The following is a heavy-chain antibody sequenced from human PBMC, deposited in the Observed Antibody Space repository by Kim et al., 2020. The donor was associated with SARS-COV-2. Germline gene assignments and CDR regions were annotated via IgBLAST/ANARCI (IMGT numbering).Heavy chain of an antibody. CDR3: SRSRLLDC. V-gene: IGHV3-48*02. J-gene: IGHJ4*02. CDR1: GFTFSSYS. CDR2: IDSSSSTI. Sequence: GGSLRLSCAASGFTFSSYSMNWVRQAPGKGLEWVSYIDSSSSTIYYADSVKGRCTISRNSAKNSLFLQMNSLRDEDTAVYYCSRSRLLDCWGQGTLVTVS.